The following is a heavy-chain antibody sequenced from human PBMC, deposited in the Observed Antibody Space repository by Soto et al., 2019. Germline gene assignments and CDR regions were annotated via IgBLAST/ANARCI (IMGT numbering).Heavy chain of an antibody. V-gene: IGHV1-3*01. CDR2: INAGNGNT. Sequence: GASVKVSCKASGYTFTSYAMHWVRQAPGQRLEWMGWINAGNGNTKYSQKLQGRVTMTTDTSTSTAYMELRSLRSDDTAVYYCARSPDSGSYSGNNWFDPWGQGTLVTVSS. CDR1: GYTFTSYA. CDR3: ARSPDSGSYSGNNWFDP. D-gene: IGHD3-10*01. J-gene: IGHJ5*02.